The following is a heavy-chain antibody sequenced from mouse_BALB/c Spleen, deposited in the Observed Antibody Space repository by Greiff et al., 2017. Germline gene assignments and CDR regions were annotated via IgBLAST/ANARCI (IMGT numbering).Heavy chain of an antibody. CDR2: IYPGNVNT. V-gene: IGHV1S56*01. CDR3: ARHGYDERFAY. Sequence: VQLQQSGPELVKPGASVRISCKASGYTFTSYYIHWVKQRPGQGLEWIGWIYPGNVNTNYNEKFKGKATLTADKSSSTAYMQLSSLTSEDSAVYFCARHGYDERFAYWGQGTLVTVSA. D-gene: IGHD2-2*01. J-gene: IGHJ3*01. CDR1: GYTFTSYY.